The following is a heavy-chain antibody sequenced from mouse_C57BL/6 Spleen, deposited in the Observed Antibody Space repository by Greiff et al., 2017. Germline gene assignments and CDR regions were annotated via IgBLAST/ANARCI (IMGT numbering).Heavy chain of an antibody. J-gene: IGHJ2*01. CDR3: ARSGRGFDD. CDR1: GFTFTDYY. Sequence: EVQVVESGGGLVQPGGSLSLSCAASGFTFTDYYMSWVRQPPGKALEWLGFIRNKANGYTTEYSASVKGRFTISRDNSQSILYLQMNALRAEDSATYYCARSGRGFDDWGQGTTLTVSS. V-gene: IGHV7-3*01. CDR2: IRNKANGYTT. D-gene: IGHD1-1*01.